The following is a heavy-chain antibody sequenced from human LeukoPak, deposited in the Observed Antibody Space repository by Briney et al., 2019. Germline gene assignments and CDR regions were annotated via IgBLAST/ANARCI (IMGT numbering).Heavy chain of an antibody. V-gene: IGHV1-2*02. CDR3: ARGSYGSGFYYNVFAY. CDR1: GYTFTAHY. CDR2: LNPNSGDS. D-gene: IGHD3-10*01. Sequence: ASVKVSCKASGYTFTAHYIHWVRQAPGQGLEWMAWLNPNSGDSNIAQKFQGRLTMTRDTSISTAYMEVSRLRSDDTAVYYCARGSYGSGFYYNVFAYWGQGTLVTVSS. J-gene: IGHJ4*02.